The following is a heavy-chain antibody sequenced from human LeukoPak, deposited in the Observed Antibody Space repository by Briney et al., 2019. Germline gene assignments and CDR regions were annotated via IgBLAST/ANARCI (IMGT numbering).Heavy chain of an antibody. J-gene: IGHJ4*02. CDR2: IYSGGTT. V-gene: IGHV3-53*01. D-gene: IGHD3/OR15-3a*01. Sequence: GGSLRLSCAASGFTVSSNCMSWVRQAPGKGLEWVSVIYSGGTTYHADSVKGRFTISRDNSKNTLYLQMSSLRAEDTAVYYCAKGGNFLTGYPLGDYSGQGTLRTVSS. CDR1: GFTVSSNC. CDR3: AKGGNFLTGYPLGDY.